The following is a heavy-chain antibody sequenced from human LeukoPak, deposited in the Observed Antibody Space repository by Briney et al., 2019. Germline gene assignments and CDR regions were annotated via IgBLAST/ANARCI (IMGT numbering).Heavy chain of an antibody. CDR2: TSAHNDDT. J-gene: IGHJ4*02. CDR3: ARDWDSRNDYFDP. D-gene: IGHD1-1*01. CDR1: GYTFTSYD. Sequence: ASVKVSCKASGYTFTSYDINWVRQAPGQGLEWMGWTSAHNDDTNYAETLQGRLTMTTDISTSTAYMELTSLRSDDTAVYYCARDWDSRNDYFDPWGQGTLVIVSS. V-gene: IGHV1-18*01.